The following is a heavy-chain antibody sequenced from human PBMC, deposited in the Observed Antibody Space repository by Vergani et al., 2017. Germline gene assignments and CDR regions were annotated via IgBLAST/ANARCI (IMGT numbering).Heavy chain of an antibody. D-gene: IGHD3-10*01. J-gene: IGHJ5*02. Sequence: QVQLQQWCAGLLKPSETLSLTCAVYGGSFSGYYWSWIRQPPGKGLEWIGEINHSGSTNYNPSLKSRVTISVDTSKNQFSLKLSSVTCADTAVYYCARRGYYGSGSFSLRAWFDPGSQGTLVTVSS. CDR2: INHSGST. CDR3: ARRGYYGSGSFSLRAWFDP. V-gene: IGHV4-34*01. CDR1: GGSFSGYY.